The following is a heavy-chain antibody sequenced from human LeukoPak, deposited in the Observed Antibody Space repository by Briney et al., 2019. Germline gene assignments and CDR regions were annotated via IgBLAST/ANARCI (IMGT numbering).Heavy chain of an antibody. D-gene: IGHD2-8*01. CDR1: GYTFSTYW. Sequence: GDSLNISCKSSGYTFSTYWIAWVRHLPGKGLEWMGTIYPGDSDTGYGPSFQGQVTISADKSINTAYLQWSSLKASDTAKYYCARTPTVAVMYAGHVDYWGQGTLVTVSS. J-gene: IGHJ4*02. CDR3: ARTPTVAVMYAGHVDY. CDR2: IYPGDSDT. V-gene: IGHV5-51*01.